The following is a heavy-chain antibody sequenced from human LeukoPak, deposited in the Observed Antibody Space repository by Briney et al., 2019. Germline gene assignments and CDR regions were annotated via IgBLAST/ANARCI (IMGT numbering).Heavy chain of an antibody. D-gene: IGHD3-3*01. CDR1: GGSFSTYY. J-gene: IGHJ4*02. Sequence: SETLSLTCAVYGGSFSTYYWSWIRQAPGKGLEWIGEMDPSGITNYTPSLKSRVTIVGDPSKKQFSLKMTSVTAADTAVYYCARGRSRIQFLGYFDYWGQGTLVTVSS. CDR2: MDPSGIT. CDR3: ARGRSRIQFLGYFDY. V-gene: IGHV4-34*01.